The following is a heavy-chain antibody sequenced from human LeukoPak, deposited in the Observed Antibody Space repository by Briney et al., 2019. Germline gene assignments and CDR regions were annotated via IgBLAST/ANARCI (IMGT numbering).Heavy chain of an antibody. Sequence: PSETLSLTCAVYGRSFSGYYWSWIRQPPGKGLEWIGEINHSGSTNYNPSLKSRVTISVDTSKNQFSLKLSSVTAADTAVYYCARSTSGYPFDYWGQGTLVTVSS. J-gene: IGHJ4*02. V-gene: IGHV4-34*01. CDR3: ARSTSGYPFDY. CDR2: INHSGST. D-gene: IGHD3-22*01. CDR1: GRSFSGYY.